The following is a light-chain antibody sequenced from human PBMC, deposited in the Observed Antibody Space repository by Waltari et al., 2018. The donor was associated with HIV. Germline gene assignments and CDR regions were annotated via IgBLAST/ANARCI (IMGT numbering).Light chain of an antibody. CDR3: WSYAGSNNPVV. V-gene: IGLV2-8*01. Sequence: QSALTQPPSASGSPGQSVTIPCTGTSSDVGDNNYVSWYQQHPGKAPKLMIYEVSKRPAGFPARFSGSKSGNTASLTVSGLQAEDEAEYYCWSYAGSNNPVVFGGGTKLTVL. CDR1: SSDVGDNNY. J-gene: IGLJ2*01. CDR2: EVS.